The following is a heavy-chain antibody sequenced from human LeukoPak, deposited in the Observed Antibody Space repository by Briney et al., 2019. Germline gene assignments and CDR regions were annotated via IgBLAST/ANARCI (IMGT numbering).Heavy chain of an antibody. CDR1: GFTFSDYY. V-gene: IGHV3-11*06. CDR2: ISSSSSYT. CDR3: ASHPGGYSGYD. D-gene: IGHD5-12*01. Sequence: PGGSLRLSCAASGFTFSDYYMSWIRQAPGKGLEWVSYISSSSSYTNYADSVQGRFTISRDNAKNSLYLQMNSLRAEDTAVYYCASHPGGYSGYDWGQGTLVTVSS. J-gene: IGHJ4*02.